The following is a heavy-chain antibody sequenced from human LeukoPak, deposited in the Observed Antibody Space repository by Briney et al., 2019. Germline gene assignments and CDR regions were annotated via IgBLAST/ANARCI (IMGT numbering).Heavy chain of an antibody. D-gene: IGHD6-19*01. V-gene: IGHV1-18*01. Sequence: AVSVKVSCKASGYTFTSYGISWVRQAPGQGLEWMGWISAYNGNTNYAQKLQGRVTMTTDTSTSTAYMELRSLRSDDTAVYYCARDLWLVGKDAFDIWGQGTMVTVSS. CDR1: GYTFTSYG. CDR3: ARDLWLVGKDAFDI. J-gene: IGHJ3*02. CDR2: ISAYNGNT.